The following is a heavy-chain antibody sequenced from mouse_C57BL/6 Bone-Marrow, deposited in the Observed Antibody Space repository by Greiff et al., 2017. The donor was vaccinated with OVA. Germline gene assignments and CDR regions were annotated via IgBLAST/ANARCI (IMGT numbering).Heavy chain of an antibody. CDR3: ARVRDLLCPTGYFDY. D-gene: IGHD2-1*01. Sequence: QVQLQQPGAELVKPGASVKLSCKASGYTFTSYWMQWVKQRPGQGLEWIGEIDPSDSYTNYNQKFKGKATLTVDTSSSTAYMQLSSLTSEDSAVYYCARVRDLLCPTGYFDYWGQGTTLTVSS. V-gene: IGHV1-50*01. CDR1: GYTFTSYW. J-gene: IGHJ2*01. CDR2: IDPSDSYT.